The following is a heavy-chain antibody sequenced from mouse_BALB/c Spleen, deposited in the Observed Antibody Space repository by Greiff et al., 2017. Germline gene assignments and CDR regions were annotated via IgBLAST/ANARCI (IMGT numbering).Heavy chain of an antibody. J-gene: IGHJ4*01. Sequence: VQLQESGPGLVAPSQSLSITCTVSGFSLTGYGVNWVRQPPGKGLEWLGMIWGDGSTDYNSALKSRLSISKDNSKSQVFLKMNSLQTDDTARYYCAREGRLYAMDYWGQGTSVTVSS. V-gene: IGHV2-6-7*01. CDR3: AREGRLYAMDY. CDR1: GFSLTGYG. CDR2: IWGDGST.